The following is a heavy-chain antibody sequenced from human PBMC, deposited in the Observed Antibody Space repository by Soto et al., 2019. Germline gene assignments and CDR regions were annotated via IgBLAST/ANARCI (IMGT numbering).Heavy chain of an antibody. Sequence: QVQLVQSGAEVKKPGSSVKVSCKASGGTFSSYTISWVRQAPGQGLEWMGRIIPILGIANYAQKFQGRVTXTXDTXTSTAYMELSSLRSEDTAVYYCASGDDYGGNSADYWGQGTLVTVSS. CDR3: ASGDDYGGNSADY. CDR1: GGTFSSYT. CDR2: IIPILGIA. D-gene: IGHD4-17*01. J-gene: IGHJ4*02. V-gene: IGHV1-69*02.